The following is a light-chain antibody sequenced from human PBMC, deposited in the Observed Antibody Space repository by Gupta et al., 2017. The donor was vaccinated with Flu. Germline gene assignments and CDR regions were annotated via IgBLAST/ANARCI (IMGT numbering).Light chain of an antibody. V-gene: IGLV3-25*02. CDR2: KDS. Sequence: SYELTQPPSVSVSPGQTARITCSGDSLSTQYVYWYHQKPGQAPVLLVYKDSERPSGIPDRFSVSRSETIATLTLSGVQAEDEADDYCQSADSSAHSVVFGGGTKLTVL. CDR1: SLSTQY. CDR3: QSADSSAHSVV. J-gene: IGLJ2*01.